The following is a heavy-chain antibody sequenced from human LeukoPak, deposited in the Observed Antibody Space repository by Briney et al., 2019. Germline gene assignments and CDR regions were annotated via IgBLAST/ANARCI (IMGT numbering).Heavy chain of an antibody. J-gene: IGHJ4*02. CDR3: TRGSSGRRDN. CDR2: MNPNSGNT. V-gene: IGHV1-8*01. Sequence: ASVKVSCKASGYTFTSCDINWVRQATGQGLEWMGWMNPNSGNTGYGQSFQGRITLTRDISIGTAYMELSNLTSEDTAIYYCTRGSSGRRDNWGQGTLVTVSA. CDR1: GYTFTSCD. D-gene: IGHD6-19*01.